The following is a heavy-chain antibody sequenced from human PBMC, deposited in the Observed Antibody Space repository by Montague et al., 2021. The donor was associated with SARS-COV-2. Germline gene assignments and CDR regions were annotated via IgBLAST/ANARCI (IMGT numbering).Heavy chain of an antibody. CDR3: ARGLPVTTLFYYFGMDV. V-gene: IGHV4-34*01. CDR2: INHYGST. CDR1: GDSISSGGYY. J-gene: IGHJ6*02. Sequence: SETLSLTCSVSGDSISSGGYYWSWIRQLPGKGLEWIGEINHYGSTNYNPSLKSRVTMSVDTSKNQFSLKLSSVTAADTAVYYCARGLPVTTLFYYFGMDVWGQGTTVTVSS. D-gene: IGHD4-11*01.